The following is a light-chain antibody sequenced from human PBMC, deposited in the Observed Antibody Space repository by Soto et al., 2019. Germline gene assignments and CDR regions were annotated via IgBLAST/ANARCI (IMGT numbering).Light chain of an antibody. CDR3: QQYCRLPPFT. J-gene: IGKJ2*01. V-gene: IGKV3-20*01. CDR1: QSVSSTY. CDR2: GAS. Sequence: EIVLTQSPGTLSLSPGERATLSCRASQSVSSTYIAWYQQNPGQAPRLLIYGASSRATGIPDRFSGSGSGTDFTLTISRLEPEYFVVYCCQQYCRLPPFTFGQGTKVDMK.